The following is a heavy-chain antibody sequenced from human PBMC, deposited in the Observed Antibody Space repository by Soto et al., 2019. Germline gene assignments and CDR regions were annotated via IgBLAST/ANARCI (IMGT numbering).Heavy chain of an antibody. Sequence: SETLSLTCTVTGDSVNSYYWSWMRQPPGKGLECMGYVYYSGSTNYNPSLKSRVTISVDTSKNQISLRLKSVTAADTALYYCAKGTRWLQLGHLDSWGQGTLVTVSS. V-gene: IGHV4-59*02. CDR1: GDSVNSYY. CDR2: VYYSGST. J-gene: IGHJ4*02. D-gene: IGHD5-12*01. CDR3: AKGTRWLQLGHLDS.